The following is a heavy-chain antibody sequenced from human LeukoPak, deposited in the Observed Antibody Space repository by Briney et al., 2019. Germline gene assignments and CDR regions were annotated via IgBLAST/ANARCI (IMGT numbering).Heavy chain of an antibody. D-gene: IGHD4-17*01. Sequence: PGGSLRLSCAASGFTVSSYWMSWVRQAPGKGLEWVSVIYSGGSTYYADSVKGRFTISRDNSKNTLYLQMNSLRAEDTAVYYCVGPDDYGDSYFDYWGQGTLLTVSS. V-gene: IGHV3-53*01. CDR3: VGPDDYGDSYFDY. CDR1: GFTVSSYW. J-gene: IGHJ4*02. CDR2: IYSGGST.